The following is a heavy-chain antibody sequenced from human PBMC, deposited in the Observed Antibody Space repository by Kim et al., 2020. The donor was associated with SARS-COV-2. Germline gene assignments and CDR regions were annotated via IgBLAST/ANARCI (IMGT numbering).Heavy chain of an antibody. V-gene: IGHV7-4-1*02. CDR3: ARDGLLWFGELLYYYYMYV. Sequence: ASVKVSCKASGYTFTSYAMNWVRQAPGQGLEWMGWINTNTGNPTYAQGFTGRFVFSLDTSVSTAYLQISSLKAEDTAVYYCARDGLLWFGELLYYYYMYVWGKGNTVTVSS. CDR2: INTNTGNP. CDR1: GYTFTSYA. D-gene: IGHD3-10*01. J-gene: IGHJ6*03.